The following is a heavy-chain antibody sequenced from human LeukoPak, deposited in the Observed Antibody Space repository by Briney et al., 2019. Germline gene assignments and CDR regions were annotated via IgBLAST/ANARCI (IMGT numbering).Heavy chain of an antibody. CDR1: GYTFTSYD. CDR2: MNPNSGNT. Sequence: ASVKVSCKASGYTFTSYDINWVRQATGQGLEWMGWMNPNSGNTGYAQKFQGRVTMTRNTSISTAYMELSSLRSEDTAVYYCARGVGDYVWGSYRYSLTFDPWGQGTLVTVSS. J-gene: IGHJ5*02. D-gene: IGHD3-16*02. CDR3: ARGVGDYVWGSYRYSLTFDP. V-gene: IGHV1-8*01.